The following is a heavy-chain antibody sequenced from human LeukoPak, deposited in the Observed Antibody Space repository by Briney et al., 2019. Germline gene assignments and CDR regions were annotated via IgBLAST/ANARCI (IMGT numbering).Heavy chain of an antibody. V-gene: IGHV3-11*01. CDR3: ARDAGYGDYGWYFDL. CDR2: ISSSGSTI. Sequence: AGGSLRLSCAASGFTFSDYYMSWIRQAPGKGLEWVSYISSSGSTIYYADSVKGRFTISRDNAKNSLYLQMNSLRAEDTAVYYCARDAGYGDYGWYFDLWGRGTLVTVSS. CDR1: GFTFSDYY. J-gene: IGHJ2*01. D-gene: IGHD4-17*01.